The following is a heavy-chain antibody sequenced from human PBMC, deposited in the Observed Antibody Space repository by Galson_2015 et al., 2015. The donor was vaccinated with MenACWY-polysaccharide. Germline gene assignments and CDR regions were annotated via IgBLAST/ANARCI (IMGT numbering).Heavy chain of an antibody. J-gene: IGHJ3*02. CDR2: ISYDGSDK. V-gene: IGHV3-30*18. CDR3: AKPFYGGNSYGAFNI. Sequence: SLRLSCAASGFPFSSYAIHWVRQAPGKGLEWVAVISYDGSDKYYADSVKGRFTISRDNPKNTLYPQMNSLRAEDTAVYYCAKPFYGGNSYGAFNIWGQGTMVTVSS. D-gene: IGHD4-23*01. CDR1: GFPFSSYA.